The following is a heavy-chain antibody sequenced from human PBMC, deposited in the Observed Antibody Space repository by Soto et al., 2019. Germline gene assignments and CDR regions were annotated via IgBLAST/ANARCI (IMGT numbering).Heavy chain of an antibody. CDR1: GYTFTGYY. J-gene: IGHJ4*02. D-gene: IGHD5-12*01. V-gene: IGHV1-2*04. CDR3: ARYLVPGYTGSSDY. Sequence: AASVKVSCKASGYTFTGYYMHWVRQAPGQGLEWMGWINPNSGGTNYAQKFQGWVTMTRDTSISTAYMELSRLRSDDTAVYYCARYLVPGYTGSSDYWGQGTLVTVSS. CDR2: INPNSGGT.